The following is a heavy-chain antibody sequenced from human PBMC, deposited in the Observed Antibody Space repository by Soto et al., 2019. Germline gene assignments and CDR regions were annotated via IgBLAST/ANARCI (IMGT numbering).Heavy chain of an antibody. Sequence: ASVKVSCKASGYTFITYDIHWVRQATGQGLEWMGWMNPYNGNAGYAQKFQGRVTMARNTSISTAYMELSSLRSEDTAVYFCARRKERSGPHYFDSWGQGTLVTVSS. D-gene: IGHD6-25*01. CDR2: MNPYNGNA. V-gene: IGHV1-8*01. CDR1: GYTFITYD. CDR3: ARRKERSGPHYFDS. J-gene: IGHJ4*02.